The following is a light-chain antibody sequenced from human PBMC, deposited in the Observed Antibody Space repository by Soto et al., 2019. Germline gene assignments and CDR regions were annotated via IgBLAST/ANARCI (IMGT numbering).Light chain of an antibody. CDR1: SSTIGAGYD. V-gene: IGLV1-40*01. CDR2: GNI. Sequence: QSVLTQPPSVSGAPGQRVTISCTGSSSTIGAGYDVNWYQQLPGTAPKLLIYGNINRPSGVPDRFSGSKSGSSASLAITGLQAEDEADYYCQSYDSSLSGSYVFGTGTKLIVL. J-gene: IGLJ1*01. CDR3: QSYDSSLSGSYV.